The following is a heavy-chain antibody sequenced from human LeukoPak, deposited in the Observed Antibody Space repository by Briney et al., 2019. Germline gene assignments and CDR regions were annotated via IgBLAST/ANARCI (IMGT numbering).Heavy chain of an antibody. CDR1: GFTFSNYA. Sequence: PGGSLRLSCAASGFTFSNYAMHWVRQAPGKGLEWVSFIAYDGKSEFHADSVKGRFTISRDNSKNTLFLQMNSLRLEDSAVYYCAREAGSGGTSSPDYWGQGTLVTVSS. V-gene: IGHV3-30*04. J-gene: IGHJ4*02. CDR2: IAYDGKSE. D-gene: IGHD2-2*01. CDR3: AREAGSGGTSSPDY.